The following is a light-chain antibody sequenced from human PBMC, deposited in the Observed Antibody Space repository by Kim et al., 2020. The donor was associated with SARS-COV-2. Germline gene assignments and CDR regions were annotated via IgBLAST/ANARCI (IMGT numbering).Light chain of an antibody. Sequence: QSITFSCTGSSSDIGGFNYVSWYQQHPGKAPQLLIYAVSQRPSGVSNRFSGSKSGNTASLTISGLQAEDEADYYCSSYTSSISWVFGGGTQLTVL. CDR3: SSYTSSISWV. CDR2: AVS. V-gene: IGLV2-14*04. CDR1: SSDIGGFNY. J-gene: IGLJ3*02.